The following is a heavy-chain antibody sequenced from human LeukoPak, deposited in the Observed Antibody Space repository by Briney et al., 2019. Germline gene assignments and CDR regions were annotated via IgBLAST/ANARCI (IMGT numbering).Heavy chain of an antibody. CDR1: GGSINSYY. D-gene: IGHD6-19*01. Sequence: SETLSLTCTVSGGSINSYYWSWIRQPPGKGLEWIGEINHSGSTNYNPSLKSRVTISVDTSKNQFSLKLSSVTAADTAVYYCARGSSWLVPYYYYYYYMDVWGKGTTVTVSS. V-gene: IGHV4-34*01. J-gene: IGHJ6*03. CDR2: INHSGST. CDR3: ARGSSWLVPYYYYYYYMDV.